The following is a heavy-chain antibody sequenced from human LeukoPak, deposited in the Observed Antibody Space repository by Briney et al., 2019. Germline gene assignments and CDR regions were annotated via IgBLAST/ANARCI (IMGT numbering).Heavy chain of an antibody. CDR1: GFTFSSYS. J-gene: IGHJ4*02. V-gene: IGHV3-21*01. CDR3: ARDGVYYGSGSLALFDY. D-gene: IGHD3-10*01. CDR2: ISSSSSYI. Sequence: GGSLRLSCAASGFTFSSYSMNWVRQAPGKGLEWVSSISSSSSYIYYADSVKGRFTISRDNAKNSLYLQMNSLRAEDTAVYYCARDGVYYGSGSLALFDYWGQGTLVTVSS.